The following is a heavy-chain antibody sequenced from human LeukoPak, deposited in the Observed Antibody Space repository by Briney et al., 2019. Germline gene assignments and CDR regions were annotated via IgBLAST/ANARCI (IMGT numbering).Heavy chain of an antibody. CDR2: MNPVSGNA. V-gene: IGHV1-8*01. CDR3: VVPFYCGSYWNFDY. Sequence: GHSMKVAWMVSAYTLTTFYINWVRQAPGQGLEWIGWMNPVSGNAGSAQKFQGRVTITADESTSTAYMELSSLRSEDTAVYYCVVPFYCGSYWNFDYWGQGTLVTVSS. J-gene: IGHJ4*02. CDR1: AYTLTTFY. D-gene: IGHD1-26*01.